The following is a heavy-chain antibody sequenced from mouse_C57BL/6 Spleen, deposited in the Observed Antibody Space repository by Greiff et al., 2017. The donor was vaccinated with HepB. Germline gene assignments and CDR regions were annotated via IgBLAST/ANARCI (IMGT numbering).Heavy chain of an antibody. CDR1: GYTFTSYW. J-gene: IGHJ1*03. CDR3: ARDIYYGSSWYFDV. Sequence: QVQLQQPGAELVKPGASVKMSCKASGYTFTSYWITWVKQRPGQGLEWIGDIYPGSGSTNYNEKFKSKATLTVDTSSSTAYMQLSSLTSEDSAVYYCARDIYYGSSWYFDVWGTGTTVTVSS. V-gene: IGHV1-55*01. D-gene: IGHD1-1*01. CDR2: IYPGSGST.